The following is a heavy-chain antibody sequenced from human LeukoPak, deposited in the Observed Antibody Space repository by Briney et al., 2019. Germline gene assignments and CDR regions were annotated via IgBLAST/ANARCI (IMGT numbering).Heavy chain of an antibody. D-gene: IGHD3-3*01. V-gene: IGHV1-46*01. J-gene: IGHJ4*02. CDR3: ARGGLLRFLEWLLPDY. Sequence: GASVKVSCKASVYTFTSYYMHWVRQAPGQGREWMGIINPSGGSTSYAQKYQGRVTMTRDMSTSTVYMELSSRRSEDTAVYYCARGGLLRFLEWLLPDYWGQGTLVTVSS. CDR2: INPSGGST. CDR1: VYTFTSYY.